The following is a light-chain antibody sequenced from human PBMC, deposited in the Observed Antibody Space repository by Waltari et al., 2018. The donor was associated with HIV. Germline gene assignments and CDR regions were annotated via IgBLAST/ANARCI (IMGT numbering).Light chain of an antibody. CDR3: AAWDDSLSAL. Sequence: QSVLTQPPSASGTPGQRVTISCSGASSNIGSNYVYWYQEPPGTAPKLRIYRTDQRPSGVPDRFSGSKSGTSASLAISGLRSEDEADYYCAAWDDSLSALFGGGTKLTVL. V-gene: IGLV1-47*01. CDR1: SSNIGSNY. J-gene: IGLJ2*01. CDR2: RTD.